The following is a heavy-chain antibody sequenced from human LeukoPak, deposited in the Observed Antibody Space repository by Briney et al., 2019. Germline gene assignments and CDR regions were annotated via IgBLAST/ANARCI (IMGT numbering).Heavy chain of an antibody. CDR1: GGTFSSYA. V-gene: IGHV1-69*13. CDR2: IIPIFGTA. J-gene: IGHJ4*02. D-gene: IGHD7-27*01. CDR3: ARISLFGTGKYYFDY. Sequence: SVKVSCKASGGTFSSYAISWVRQAPGQGLEWMGGIIPIFGTANYAQKFQGKVTITADESTSTAYMELSSLRSEDTAVYYCARISLFGTGKYYFDYWGQGTLVTVSS.